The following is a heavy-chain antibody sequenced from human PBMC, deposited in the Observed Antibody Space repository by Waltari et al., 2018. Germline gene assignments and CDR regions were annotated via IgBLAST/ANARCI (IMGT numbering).Heavy chain of an antibody. CDR2: NWYYGSKK. V-gene: IGHV3-33*01. CDR1: GFSFRMHG. CDR3: ARWRRTVSGTVAYDL. Sequence: QVQLVESGGGVVQPGRSLRLSGAASGFSFRMHGMDWVRQGPGKGIGWVAVNWYYGSKKFYADSVKGRFTISRDNSNNNAFLEMNSLRVEDTAVYYCARWRRTVSGTVAYDLWGQGTMVSVSS. D-gene: IGHD6-19*01. J-gene: IGHJ3*01.